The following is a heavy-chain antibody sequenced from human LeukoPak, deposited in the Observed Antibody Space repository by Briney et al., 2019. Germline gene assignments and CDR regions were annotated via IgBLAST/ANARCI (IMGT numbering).Heavy chain of an antibody. CDR1: GGSISSYY. CDR3: ARRMGATQTYNWFDP. Sequence: SQTLSLTCTVSGGSISSYYWSWIRQPPGKGLEWIGYIYYSGSTNYNPSLKSRVTMSVDTSKNQFSLKLSSVTAADTAVYYCARRMGATQTYNWFDPWGQGTLVTVSS. D-gene: IGHD1-26*01. CDR2: IYYSGST. V-gene: IGHV4-59*01. J-gene: IGHJ5*02.